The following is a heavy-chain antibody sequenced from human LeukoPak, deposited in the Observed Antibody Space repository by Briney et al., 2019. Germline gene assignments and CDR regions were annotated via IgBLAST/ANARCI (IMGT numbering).Heavy chain of an antibody. CDR1: GGSISIYY. D-gene: IGHD2-15*01. CDR3: ARVKGVVAVNWFDP. J-gene: IGHJ5*02. CDR2: IYNSGST. Sequence: PSETLSLTCTVSGGSISIYYWSWLRQPPGKGPEWIGYIYNSGSTIYNPSLKSRVTISVDTSKNQFSLKLSSVTAADTAVYYCARVKGVVAVNWFDPWGQGTLVTVSS. V-gene: IGHV4-59*01.